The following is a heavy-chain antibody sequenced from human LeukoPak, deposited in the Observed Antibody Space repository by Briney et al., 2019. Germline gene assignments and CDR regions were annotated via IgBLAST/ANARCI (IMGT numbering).Heavy chain of an antibody. J-gene: IGHJ4*02. V-gene: IGHV3-23*01. D-gene: IGHD3-3*01. Sequence: QPGGSLRLSCAASGFTFSSYAMSWVRQAPGKGLEWVSAISGSGGSTYYADSVKGRFTISRDNSRNTLYLQMNSLRAEDTAVDYCAKDTIFGVVMEFDYWGQGPLVTVSS. CDR1: GFTFSSYA. CDR2: ISGSGGST. CDR3: AKDTIFGVVMEFDY.